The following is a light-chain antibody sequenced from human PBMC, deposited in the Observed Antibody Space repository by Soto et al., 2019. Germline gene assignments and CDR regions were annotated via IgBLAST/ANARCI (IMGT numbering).Light chain of an antibody. V-gene: IGLV1-47*01. CDR3: AAWDDSLSAHYV. J-gene: IGLJ1*01. CDR1: SSNIGSNY. CDR2: RNN. Sequence: QSALTQPPSASGTPGQRVTISCSGSSSNIGSNYVYWYQQLPGTAPKLLIYRNNQRPSGVPDRFSGSKSGTSASLAISVLRSEDEADYYCAAWDDSLSAHYVFGTGTKVTVL.